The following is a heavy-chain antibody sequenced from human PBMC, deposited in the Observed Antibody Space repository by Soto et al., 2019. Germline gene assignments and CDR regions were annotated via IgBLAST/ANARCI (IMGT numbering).Heavy chain of an antibody. V-gene: IGHV3-21*01. CDR2: ISSLSTYI. D-gene: IGHD3-22*01. CDR1: GFTFSSYH. CDR3: ARDFPTDYYDSSENADY. Sequence: EIQLVESGGGLVKPGGSLRLSCAASGFTFSSYHMNWVRQTPGKGLEWVASISSLSTYIFYADSVKGRFTISRDNAKNSLYLQMNSLRADDTAVYYCARDFPTDYYDSSENADYWGQGTLVTVSS. J-gene: IGHJ4*02.